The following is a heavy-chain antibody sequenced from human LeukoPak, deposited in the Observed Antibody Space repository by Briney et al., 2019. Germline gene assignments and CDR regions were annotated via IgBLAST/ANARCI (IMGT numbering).Heavy chain of an antibody. V-gene: IGHV3-30*02. D-gene: IGHD2-15*01. CDR1: GFSFSGYG. Sequence: GGSLRLSCAASGFSFSGYGMHWVRQAPGKGLEWVAFIRYDGSNEYYADSVKGRFTISRDKSKNTLSLRMNGLRVEDTAVYYCAKVMPPGRIRFYSYYMDVWGKGTTVTVS. J-gene: IGHJ6*03. CDR3: AKVMPPGRIRFYSYYMDV. CDR2: IRYDGSNE.